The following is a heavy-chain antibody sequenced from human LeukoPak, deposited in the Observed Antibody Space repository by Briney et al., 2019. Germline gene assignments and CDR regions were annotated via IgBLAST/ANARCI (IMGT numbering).Heavy chain of an antibody. D-gene: IGHD2-15*01. CDR3: ARTTCSGGTCSVSFDS. V-gene: IGHV6-1*01. CDR2: TYYRSKWYN. CDR1: GDSVSSNSAA. Sequence: SQTLSLTCAISGDSVSSNSAAWNWIRHSPSRGLEWLGSTYYRSKWYNNYAVSVKSRITVNPDTSKNQFSLQLNSVTPEDTAVYYCARTTCSGGTCSVSFDSWGQGTPVTVSS. J-gene: IGHJ4*02.